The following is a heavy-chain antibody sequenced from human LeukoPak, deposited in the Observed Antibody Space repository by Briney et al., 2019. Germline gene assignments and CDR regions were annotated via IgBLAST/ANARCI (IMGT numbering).Heavy chain of an antibody. V-gene: IGHV4-34*01. CDR1: GGSFSGYY. Sequence: SETLSLTCAVYGGSFSGYYWSWIRPPPGKGLEWVGEINHSVSTNYNPSLKSRVTISVDTSKNQFSRKLSSVTAADTVVYYCAKHSRDGYNYWYFDLWGRGTLVTVSS. CDR3: AKHSRDGYNYWYFDL. CDR2: INHSVST. D-gene: IGHD5-24*01. J-gene: IGHJ2*01.